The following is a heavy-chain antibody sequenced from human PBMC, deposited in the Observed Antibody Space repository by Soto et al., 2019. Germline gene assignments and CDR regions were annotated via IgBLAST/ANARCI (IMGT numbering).Heavy chain of an antibody. CDR3: ARDSWGLAVPAYHYYAMDV. V-gene: IGHV1-18*04. D-gene: IGHD6-19*01. J-gene: IGHJ6*02. CDR1: GYTFTSYG. Sequence: QVELVQSGAELKKPGASVKVSCEASGYTFTSYGVSWVRQAPGQGLEWMGWISVYSGNTNYARKLQGRVTMTRDIYTRAVYMELRSLTSDDTAVYYCARDSWGLAVPAYHYYAMDVWGQGTTVTVSS. CDR2: ISVYSGNT.